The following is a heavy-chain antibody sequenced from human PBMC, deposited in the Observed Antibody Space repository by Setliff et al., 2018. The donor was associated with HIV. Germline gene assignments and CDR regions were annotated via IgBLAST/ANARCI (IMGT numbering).Heavy chain of an antibody. V-gene: IGHV3-11*04. J-gene: IGHJ6*03. CDR1: GFTFSDYY. Sequence: GGSLRLSCTASGFTFSDYYMSWIRQSPGKGLEWVSYISSSDSTIYYADFVKGRFTISRDNAKNSLYLQMNSLSAEDTAVYYCARNARDVRRGIGYLDYYYYMDVWGKGTTVTVSS. D-gene: IGHD3-10*01. CDR2: ISSSDSTI. CDR3: ARNARDVRRGIGYLDYYYYMDV.